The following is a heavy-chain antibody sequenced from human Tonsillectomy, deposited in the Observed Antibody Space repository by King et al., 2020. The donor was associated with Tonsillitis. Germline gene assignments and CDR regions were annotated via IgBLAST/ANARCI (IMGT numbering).Heavy chain of an antibody. CDR3: ATAAAGTGDYSFDY. Sequence: VQLVESGAEVKKPGESLRISCKASGYSFTPYWITWVRQLPGKGLEWMGRIDPSDSDTNYRPSFQGHVTISADKSISTAYLQWSILQASDTAMYNCATAAAGTGDYSFDYWGQGTLVTVPS. CDR2: IDPSDSDT. D-gene: IGHD6-13*01. V-gene: IGHV5-10-1*03. CDR1: GYSFTPYW. J-gene: IGHJ4*02.